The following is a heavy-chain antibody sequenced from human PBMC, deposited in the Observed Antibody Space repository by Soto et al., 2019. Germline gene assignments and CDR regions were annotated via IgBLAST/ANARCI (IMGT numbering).Heavy chain of an antibody. D-gene: IGHD2-8*01. V-gene: IGHV3-9*01. Sequence: VQLVESGGGLVQPGGSRRLSCVVSGISFGDYAMHWVRQVPGKGLEWVSGINWDSGDIGYADSVKGRFTISRDNAKNSLYLQMNSLKTEDTALYYCAKDTAPGFYDANGHLDYWGQGTPVTVSS. CDR3: AKDTAPGFYDANGHLDY. J-gene: IGHJ4*02. CDR1: GISFGDYA. CDR2: INWDSGDI.